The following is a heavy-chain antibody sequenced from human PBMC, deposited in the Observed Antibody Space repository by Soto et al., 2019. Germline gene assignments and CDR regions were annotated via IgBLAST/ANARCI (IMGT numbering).Heavy chain of an antibody. CDR3: ARVIYSRYYYSGMLV. D-gene: IGHD4-4*01. CDR1: GYTFTGYY. V-gene: IGHV1-2*02. CDR2: INPNSGGT. J-gene: IGHJ6*02. Sequence: GSVKVSCKASGYTFTGYYMHWVRQAPGQGLEWMGWINPNSGGTNYAQKFQGRVTMTRDTSISTAYIELRRLRSDDTAVYYCARVIYSRYYYSGMLVWGQATTLTVSS.